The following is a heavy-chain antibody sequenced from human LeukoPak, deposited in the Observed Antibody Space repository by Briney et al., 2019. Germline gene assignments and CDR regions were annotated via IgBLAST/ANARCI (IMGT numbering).Heavy chain of an antibody. D-gene: IGHD2-15*01. CDR2: IHHGGST. Sequence: YWWSWVRQSPGKGLEWIGEIHHGGSTNYHTSLKSRVTISIDKSKNQFSLKLTSVTAADTAVYCCAKGGGAFDRWGRGSLVTASS. CDR3: AKGGGAFDR. V-gene: IGHV4-4*01. J-gene: IGHJ5*02. CDR1: YW.